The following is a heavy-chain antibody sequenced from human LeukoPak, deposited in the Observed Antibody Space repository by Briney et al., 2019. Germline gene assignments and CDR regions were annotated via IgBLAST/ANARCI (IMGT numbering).Heavy chain of an antibody. Sequence: GGSLRLSCAASEFIFSNYAMHWVRQAPGKGLEWAAVISYDGSDKFYADSVKGRFTISRDTSKNTLYLQMNSLRAEDTAVYYCARAPGGSWYYFDYWGQGTLVTVSS. CDR1: EFIFSNYA. V-gene: IGHV3-30*04. CDR3: ARAPGGSWYYFDY. CDR2: ISYDGSDK. D-gene: IGHD6-13*01. J-gene: IGHJ4*02.